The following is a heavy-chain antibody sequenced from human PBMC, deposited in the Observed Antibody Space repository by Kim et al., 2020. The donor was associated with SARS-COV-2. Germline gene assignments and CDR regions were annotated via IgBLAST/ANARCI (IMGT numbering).Heavy chain of an antibody. Sequence: GESLKISCKGSGYSFTSYWISWVRQMPGKGLEWMGRIDPSDSYTNYSPSFQGHVTITADKSISTAYLQWSSLKATDTAMYYCARGRYYYDSSGYYYVGAFDIWDQGTMVTVSS. CDR1: GYSFTSYW. D-gene: IGHD3-22*01. CDR3: ARGRYYYDSSGYYYVGAFDI. J-gene: IGHJ3*02. V-gene: IGHV5-10-1*01. CDR2: IDPSDSYT.